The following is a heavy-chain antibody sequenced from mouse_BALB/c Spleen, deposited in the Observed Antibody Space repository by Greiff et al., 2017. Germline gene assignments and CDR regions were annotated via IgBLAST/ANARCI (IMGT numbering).Heavy chain of an antibody. V-gene: IGHV3-6*02. CDR1: GFSITSGYY. CDR2: ISYDGNN. J-gene: IGHJ2*01. Sequence: ESGPGLVKPSQSLSLTCSVTGFSITSGYYWNWLRQFPGNKLEWIGYISYDGNNNYNPSIKNLIPITRNTSKNQFFLKLNSVTTENKATDYYAKGSGYFDYWGQGTTLTVSS. CDR3: AKGSGYFDY.